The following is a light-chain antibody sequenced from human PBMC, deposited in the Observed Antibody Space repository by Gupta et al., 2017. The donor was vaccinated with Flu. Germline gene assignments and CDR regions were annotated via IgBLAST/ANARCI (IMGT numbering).Light chain of an antibody. CDR3: QQYNSYPLT. CDR2: KAS. CDR1: ENVNTW. J-gene: IGKJ1*01. Sequence: DVHMTQSPSTLSASVGQTVTVTCRAAENVNTWVAWYQQKPGEAPKLLIYKASTLDTGVPSRFSGSGSGTEFTHTISSLQPDDIGTFYCQQYNSYPLTFGQGTKVEI. V-gene: IGKV1-5*03.